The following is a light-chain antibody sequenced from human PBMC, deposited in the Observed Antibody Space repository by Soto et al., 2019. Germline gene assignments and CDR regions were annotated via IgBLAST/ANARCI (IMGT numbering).Light chain of an antibody. Sequence: DIQMTQSPSSVSASVGDRVTIACRASQDIGDWLIWYQQKPGKTPKVLIYAASSLQSGVPSRFSGSGSGTDFTLTINSLQPEDFATYSCQQSYNSPQTFGQGTKVDIK. V-gene: IGKV1-12*01. CDR2: AAS. J-gene: IGKJ1*01. CDR3: QQSYNSPQT. CDR1: QDIGDW.